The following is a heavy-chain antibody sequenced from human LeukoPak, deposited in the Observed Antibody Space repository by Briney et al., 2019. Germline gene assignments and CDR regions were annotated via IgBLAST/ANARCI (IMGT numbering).Heavy chain of an antibody. CDR1: GFTFDDYG. V-gene: IGHV3-9*03. J-gene: IGHJ4*02. CDR2: ISWNSGSI. CDR3: AKDTCSGGSCYFDY. Sequence: GGSLRLSCAASGFTFDDYGMSWVRQAPGKGLEWVSGISWNSGSIVYADSVKGRFTISRDNAKNSLYLQMNSLRAEDMALYYCAKDTCSGGSCYFDYWGQGTLVTVSS. D-gene: IGHD2-15*01.